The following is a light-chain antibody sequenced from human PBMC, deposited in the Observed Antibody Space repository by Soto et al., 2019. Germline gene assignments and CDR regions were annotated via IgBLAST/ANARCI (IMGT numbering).Light chain of an antibody. V-gene: IGKV3-11*01. CDR2: DAY. Sequence: EIVLTQSPATLSLSPGERATLSCRASQSVSSYLAWYQQKPGQAPRLLIYDAYNRATGIPARFSGSGSGTDFTLTISSLEPEDFAVYYCQQRSNWTFGQGTKVEIK. J-gene: IGKJ1*01. CDR3: QQRSNWT. CDR1: QSVSSY.